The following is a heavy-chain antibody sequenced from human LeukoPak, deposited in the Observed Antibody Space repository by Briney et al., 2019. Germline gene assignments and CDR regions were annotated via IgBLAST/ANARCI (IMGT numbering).Heavy chain of an antibody. V-gene: IGHV3-23*01. D-gene: IGHD3-10*01. CDR3: ARAPGSYYMDV. CDR1: GFSFSSYA. CDR2: IGTDDST. J-gene: IGHJ6*03. Sequence: GGSLRLSCAAFGFSFSSYAMSWVRQAPGKGLEWVSSIGTDDSTFYADSVKGRFTISRDNAKNSLYLQMNSLRAEDTAVYYCARAPGSYYMDVWGKGTTVTVSS.